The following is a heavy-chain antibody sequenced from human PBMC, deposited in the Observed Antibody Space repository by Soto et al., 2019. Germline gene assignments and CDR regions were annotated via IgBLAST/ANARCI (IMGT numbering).Heavy chain of an antibody. V-gene: IGHV4-59*08. CDR3: ARQVPAVPGIAVPGGIDY. CDR1: GGSIRNYY. J-gene: IGHJ4*02. Sequence: SETLSLTCTVSGGSIRNYYWSWIRQPPGKGLEWIGYIYYSGSTNYNPSLKSRVTISVDTSKNQFSLKLSSVTAADTAVYYCARQVPAVPGIAVPGGIDYWGQGTLVTSPQ. D-gene: IGHD6-19*01. CDR2: IYYSGST.